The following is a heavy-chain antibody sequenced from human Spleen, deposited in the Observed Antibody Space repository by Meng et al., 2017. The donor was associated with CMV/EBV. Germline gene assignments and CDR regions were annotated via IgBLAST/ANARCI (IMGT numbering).Heavy chain of an antibody. CDR3: AGGTMVRFFDGGGGYYLDY. CDR1: GGTFNIYA. V-gene: IGHV1-69*05. Sequence: SVKVSCKASGGTFNIYAISWVRQAPGQGLEWMGGIIPMLGTANYAQKFQGRVTIITDESTTTGYMELSSLRSEDTAVYYCAGGTMVRFFDGGGGYYLDYWGQGTLVTVS. J-gene: IGHJ4*02. D-gene: IGHD3-9*01. CDR2: IIPMLGTA.